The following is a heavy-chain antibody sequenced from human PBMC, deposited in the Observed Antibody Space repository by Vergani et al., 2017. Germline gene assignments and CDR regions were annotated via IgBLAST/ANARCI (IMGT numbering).Heavy chain of an antibody. D-gene: IGHD5-12*01. CDR1: GGSFSGYY. V-gene: IGHV4-34*01. CDR2: INHSGST. Sequence: QVQLQQWGAGLLKPSETLSLTCAVYGGSFSGYYWSWIRQSPGKGLEWIGEINHSGSTNYNPSLKSRVTISVDTSKNQFSLKLSSVTAADTAVYYCARGGKSGYSGYGPGWFDPWGQGTLVTVSS. CDR3: ARGGKSGYSGYGPGWFDP. J-gene: IGHJ5*02.